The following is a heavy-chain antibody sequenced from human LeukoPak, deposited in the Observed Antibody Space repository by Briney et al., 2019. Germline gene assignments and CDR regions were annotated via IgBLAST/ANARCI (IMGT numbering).Heavy chain of an antibody. V-gene: IGHV3-23*01. CDR1: GFSFSINA. CDR2: ISGSGDNT. Sequence: GGSLRLSCAASGFSFSINAMTWVRQAPGKGLEWVSAISGSGDNTFYADSVKGRFTISRDNSQNTLYLQMNSLTAEDTAVYYCANAPYYYAPPGGWGQGTLVTVSS. CDR3: ANAPYYYAPPGG. J-gene: IGHJ4*02. D-gene: IGHD3-10*01.